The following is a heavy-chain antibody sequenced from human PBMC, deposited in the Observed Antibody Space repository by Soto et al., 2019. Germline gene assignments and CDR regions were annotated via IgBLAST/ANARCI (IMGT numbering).Heavy chain of an antibody. CDR1: GGSFSGYY. J-gene: IGHJ4*02. V-gene: IGHV4-34*01. D-gene: IGHD6-13*01. CDR2: INHSGST. CDR3: ARGRGDIAAAGTICDY. Sequence: SETLSLTCAVYGGSFSGYYWSWIRQPPGKGLEWIGEINHSGSTNYNPSLKSRVTISVDTSKNQFSLKLSSVTAADTAVYYCARGRGDIAAAGTICDYWGQGTLVTVSS.